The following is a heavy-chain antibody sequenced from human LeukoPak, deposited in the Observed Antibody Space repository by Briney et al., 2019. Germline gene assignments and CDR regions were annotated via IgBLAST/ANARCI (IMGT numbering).Heavy chain of an antibody. CDR1: GGSISSYY. CDR3: ARTTYSSGWYGIFDY. Sequence: ASETLSLTCTVSGGSISSYYWSWIRQPPGTGLAWIAYIYYSGSSNYNPSLKSRVTISVDTSKNQFSLKLTSVTAADTAVYYCARTTYSSGWYGIFDYWGQGTLVTVSS. CDR2: IYYSGSS. D-gene: IGHD6-19*01. V-gene: IGHV4-59*01. J-gene: IGHJ4*02.